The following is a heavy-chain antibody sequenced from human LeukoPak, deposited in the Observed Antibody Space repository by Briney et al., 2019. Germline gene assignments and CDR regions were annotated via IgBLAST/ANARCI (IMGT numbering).Heavy chain of an antibody. CDR2: IIPIFGTA. D-gene: IGHD3-3*01. Sequence: GASVKVSCKASGGTFSSYAISWVRQAPGQGLEWMGGIIPIFGTANYAQKFQGRVTITADESTSTAYMELSSLRSEDTAVYYCAGKPYYDFWSGYNYWGQGTLVTVSS. V-gene: IGHV1-69*01. CDR1: GGTFSSYA. CDR3: AGKPYYDFWSGYNY. J-gene: IGHJ4*02.